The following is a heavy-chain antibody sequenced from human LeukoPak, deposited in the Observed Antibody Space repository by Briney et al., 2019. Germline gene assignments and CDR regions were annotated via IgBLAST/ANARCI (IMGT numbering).Heavy chain of an antibody. V-gene: IGHV4-59*08. CDR2: IYYSGST. CDR1: GGSISSYY. J-gene: IGHJ6*03. D-gene: IGHD5-18*01. Sequence: SETLSLTCTVSGGSISSYYWSWIRQPPGKGLEWIGYIYYSGSTNYNPSLKSRVTISVDTSKNQFSLKLSSVTAADTAVYYCARRGYSYGVYYYMYVWGKGTTVTVSS. CDR3: ARRGYSYGVYYYMYV.